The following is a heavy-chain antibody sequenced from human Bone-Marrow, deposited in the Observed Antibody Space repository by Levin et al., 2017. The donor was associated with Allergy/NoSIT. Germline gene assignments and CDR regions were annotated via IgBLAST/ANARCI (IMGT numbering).Heavy chain of an antibody. D-gene: IGHD3/OR15-3a*01. Sequence: PGGSLRLSCTASGFTFNSYSMDWVRHVAGKGLEYVSSISVNGVSTSYANSVKGRFTISRDDSESTLYLQMDGLRPEDTAIYYCARAGGFIDYFFDYWGQGTLVTVSS. CDR2: ISVNGVST. CDR1: GFTFNSYS. J-gene: IGHJ4*02. CDR3: ARAGGFIDYFFDY. V-gene: IGHV3-64*01.